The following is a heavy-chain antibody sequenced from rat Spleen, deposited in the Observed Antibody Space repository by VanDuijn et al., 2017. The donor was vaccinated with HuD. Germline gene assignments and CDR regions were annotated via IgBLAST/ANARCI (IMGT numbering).Heavy chain of an antibody. CDR3: ARSLSYAHYFWYFNF. J-gene: IGHJ1*01. D-gene: IGHD1-12*01. Sequence: EVQLQESGPGLVKPSQSLSLTCSITGYSFTGNYWAWIRKFPGNELEWMGYISYSGSTTYHPSLTSRISITRDTSKNQFFLQVNSVTTEDTATYYCARSLSYAHYFWYFNFWGPGTMVTVSS. CDR2: ISYSGST. V-gene: IGHV3-1*01. CDR1: GYSFTGNY.